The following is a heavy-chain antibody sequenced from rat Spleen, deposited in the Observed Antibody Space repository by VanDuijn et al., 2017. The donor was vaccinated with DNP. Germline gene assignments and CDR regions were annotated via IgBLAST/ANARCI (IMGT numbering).Heavy chain of an antibody. CDR3: ARQRWYYSGEGMDY. D-gene: IGHD1-1*01. V-gene: IGHV5-7*01. Sequence: EVQLVESGGGLVQPGRSLKISCAASGFTFSDYNMAWVRQAPKKGLEWVATISYDGTRNYYRDSVKGRFTISRDNAKSTLYLQMDSLRSEDTATFYCARQRWYYSGEGMDYWGQGVMVTVSS. CDR2: ISYDGTRN. J-gene: IGHJ2*01. CDR1: GFTFSDYN.